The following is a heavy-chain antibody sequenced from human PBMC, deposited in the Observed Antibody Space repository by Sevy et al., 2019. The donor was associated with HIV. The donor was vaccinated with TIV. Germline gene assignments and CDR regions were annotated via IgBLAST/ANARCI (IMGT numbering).Heavy chain of an antibody. CDR3: TRDPSAGSGYATFQH. CDR1: GFTFGDYA. D-gene: IGHD3-22*01. CDR2: IRSKAYGGTT. V-gene: IGHV3-49*03. J-gene: IGHJ1*01. Sequence: GGSLRLSCTASGFTFGDYAMSWFRQAPGKGLEGVGFIRSKAYGGTTEYAASVKGRFTISRDDSKSIAYLQMNSLKTEDTAVYYCTRDPSAGSGYATFQHWGQGTLVTVSS.